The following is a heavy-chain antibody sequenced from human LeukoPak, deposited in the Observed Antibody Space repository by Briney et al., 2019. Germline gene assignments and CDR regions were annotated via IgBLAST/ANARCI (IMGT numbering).Heavy chain of an antibody. V-gene: IGHV4-59*01. CDR2: IYYSGST. CDR1: GGSISSYY. Sequence: SSETLSLTCTVSGGSISSYYWSWIRQPPGKGLEWIGYIYYSGSTNYNPSLKSRVTISVDTSKNQFSLKLSSVTAADTAVYYCARDSGGRRSSSWYAWDIDIWGQGTMVTVSS. CDR3: ARDSGGRRSSSWYAWDIDI. J-gene: IGHJ3*02. D-gene: IGHD6-13*01.